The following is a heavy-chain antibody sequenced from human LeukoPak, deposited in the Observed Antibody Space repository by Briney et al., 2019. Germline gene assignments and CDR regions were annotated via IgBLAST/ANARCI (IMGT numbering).Heavy chain of an antibody. V-gene: IGHV1-2*02. Sequence: ASVKVSCKASGGTFSSYAISWVRQAPGQGLEWMGWINPNSGGTNYAQKFQGRVTMTRDTSISTAYMELSRLRSDDTAVYYCASAIAVAGTGGFYFDYWGQGTLVTVSS. D-gene: IGHD6-19*01. CDR2: INPNSGGT. CDR1: GGTFSSYA. J-gene: IGHJ4*02. CDR3: ASAIAVAGTGGFYFDY.